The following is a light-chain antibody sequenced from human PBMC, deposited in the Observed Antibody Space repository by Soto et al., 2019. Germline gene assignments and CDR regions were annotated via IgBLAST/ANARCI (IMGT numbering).Light chain of an antibody. Sequence: DIQMTQSPSSLSASVGDIVTITCRASQSIDHYLNWYQQKPGKAPKVLIYTESSLQSGVPSRFSGGGAGTVFTVTISSLQPEEFATYAGQQSENTPRAFGQGTK. V-gene: IGKV1-39*01. CDR3: QQSENTPRA. CDR2: TES. J-gene: IGKJ1*01. CDR1: QSIDHY.